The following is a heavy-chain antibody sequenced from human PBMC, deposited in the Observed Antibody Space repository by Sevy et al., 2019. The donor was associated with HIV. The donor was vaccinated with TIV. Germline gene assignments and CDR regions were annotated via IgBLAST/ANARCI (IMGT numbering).Heavy chain of an antibody. CDR1: GYTFTGYY. Sequence: ASVKDSCKASGYTFTGYYMHWVRQAPGQGLEWMGWINPNSGGTNYAQKFQGRVTMTRDTSISTAYMELSRLRSDDTAVYYCARDNYDSSGYYYEYYFDYWGQGTLVTVSS. D-gene: IGHD3-22*01. V-gene: IGHV1-2*02. J-gene: IGHJ4*02. CDR2: INPNSGGT. CDR3: ARDNYDSSGYYYEYYFDY.